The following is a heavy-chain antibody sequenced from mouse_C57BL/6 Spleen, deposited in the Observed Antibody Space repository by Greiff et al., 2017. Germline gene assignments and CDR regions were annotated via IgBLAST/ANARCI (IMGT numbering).Heavy chain of an antibody. D-gene: IGHD1-1*01. CDR3: ASHPEEGYYYGSSYVDY. Sequence: QVQLQQSGAELMKPGASVKLSCKATGYTFTGYWIEWVKQRPGHGLEWIGEILPGSGSTNYNEKFKGKATFTADTSSNTAYMQLSSLTTEDSAIYYCASHPEEGYYYGSSYVDYWGQGTTLTVSS. CDR1: GYTFTGYW. V-gene: IGHV1-9*01. J-gene: IGHJ2*01. CDR2: ILPGSGST.